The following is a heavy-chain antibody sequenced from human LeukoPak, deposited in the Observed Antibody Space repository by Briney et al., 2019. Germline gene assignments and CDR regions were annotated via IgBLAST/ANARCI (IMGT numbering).Heavy chain of an antibody. D-gene: IGHD3-3*01. CDR3: ARESGDYDFWSGYYPQYFDY. Sequence: SETLSLTCTVSGGSISSSSYYWGWIRQPPGKGLEWIGSIYYSGSTYYNPSLKSRVTISVDTSENQFSLKLSSVTAADTAVYYCARESGDYDFWSGYYPQYFDYWGQGTLVTVSS. CDR1: GGSISSSSYY. CDR2: IYYSGST. V-gene: IGHV4-39*02. J-gene: IGHJ4*02.